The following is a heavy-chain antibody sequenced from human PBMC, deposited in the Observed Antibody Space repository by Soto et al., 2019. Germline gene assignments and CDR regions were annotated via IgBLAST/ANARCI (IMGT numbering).Heavy chain of an antibody. J-gene: IGHJ5*02. V-gene: IGHV3-11*06. Sequence: SLRLSCAASGLPFGGCYMSWIRRAPGKGLEGLSDIIPWCRYPAYEDSVKGRFTISGDNAKRSLYLHMMSLTAEDSLMYFGVRGGVGGLFEPCGQ. CDR3: VRGGVGGLFEP. CDR2: IIPWCRYP. D-gene: IGHD2-21*01. CDR1: GLPFGGCY.